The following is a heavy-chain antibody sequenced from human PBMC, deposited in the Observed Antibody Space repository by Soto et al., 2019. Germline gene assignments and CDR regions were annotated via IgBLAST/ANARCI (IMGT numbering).Heavy chain of an antibody. D-gene: IGHD3-22*01. CDR2: ISGDGRVT. Sequence: QVQPVESGGGVVQPGGSLRLSCAASGFNFGDYAMHWVRQAPGKGLEWVAVISGDGRVTFYTDSVKGRFISSRDNSKSTLFLQLNSLRAEDTAVYYCAGARYFVGYVKEACDNWGQGILVSVSS. V-gene: IGHV3-30-3*01. CDR3: AGARYFVGYVKEACDN. J-gene: IGHJ4*02. CDR1: GFNFGDYA.